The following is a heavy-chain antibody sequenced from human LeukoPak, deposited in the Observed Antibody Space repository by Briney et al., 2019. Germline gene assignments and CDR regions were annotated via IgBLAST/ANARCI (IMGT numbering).Heavy chain of an antibody. V-gene: IGHV3-21*01. CDR1: GFTFSSYS. D-gene: IGHD3-3*01. CDR2: ISSSSSYI. Sequence: PGGSLRLSCAASGFTFSSYSMNWVRQAPGKGLEWVSSISSSSSYIYYADSVKGPFTISRDNAKNSLYLQMNSLRAEDTAVYYCARGASYYDFWSGYYSEAYYYYYMDVWGKGTTVTVSS. J-gene: IGHJ6*03. CDR3: ARGASYYDFWSGYYSEAYYYYYMDV.